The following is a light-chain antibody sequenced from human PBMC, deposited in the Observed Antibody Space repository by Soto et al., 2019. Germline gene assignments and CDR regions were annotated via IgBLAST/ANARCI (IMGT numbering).Light chain of an antibody. CDR1: SRDVGGYNY. V-gene: IGLV2-14*01. J-gene: IGLJ2*01. CDR3: SSHTISTTLV. CDR2: DVS. Sequence: QSALTQPASVSGSPGQSITISCTGTSRDVGGYNYVSWFQQHPGKAPKLMIYDVSTRPSGVSNRFSGSKSGNTASLTISGLQAEDEADYYCSSHTISTTLVFGGGTQPTVL.